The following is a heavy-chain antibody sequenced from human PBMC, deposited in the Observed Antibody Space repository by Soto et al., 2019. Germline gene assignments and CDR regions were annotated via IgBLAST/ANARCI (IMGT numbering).Heavy chain of an antibody. Sequence: ASVKVSCKASGYTFTSYGISWVRQAPGQGLEWMGWISAYNGNTNYAQKLQGRVTMTTDTSTSTAYMELRSLRSDDTAVYYCARGTYSSGWPYYYYMDVWGKGTTVTVSS. CDR1: GYTFTSYG. CDR3: ARGTYSSGWPYYYYMDV. J-gene: IGHJ6*03. CDR2: ISAYNGNT. D-gene: IGHD6-19*01. V-gene: IGHV1-18*01.